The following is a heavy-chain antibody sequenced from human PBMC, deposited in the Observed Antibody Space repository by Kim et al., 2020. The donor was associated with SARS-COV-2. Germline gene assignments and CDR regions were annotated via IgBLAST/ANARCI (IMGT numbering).Heavy chain of an antibody. CDR2: IIPIFGTA. CDR3: ARASGCSGGSCYAQGNWYFDL. V-gene: IGHV1-69*13. CDR1: GGTFSSYA. D-gene: IGHD2-15*01. Sequence: SVKVSCKASGGTFSSYAISWVRQAPGQGLEWMGGIIPIFGTANYAQKFQGRVTITADESTSTTYMELSSLRSEDTAVYYCARASGCSGGSCYAQGNWYFDLWGRGNLVTVSS. J-gene: IGHJ2*01.